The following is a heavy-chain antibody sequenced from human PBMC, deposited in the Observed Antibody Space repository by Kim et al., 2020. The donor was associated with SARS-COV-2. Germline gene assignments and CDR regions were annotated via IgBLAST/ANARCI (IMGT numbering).Heavy chain of an antibody. V-gene: IGHV3-21*01. CDR3: ARGGELWLEHAFDI. CDR1: GFTFSSYS. CDR2: ISSSSSYI. Sequence: GGSLRLSCAASGFTFSSYSMNWVRQAPGKGLEWVSSISSSSSYIYYADSVKGRFTISRDNAKNSLYLQMNSLRAEDTAVYYCARGGELWLEHAFDIWGQGTMVTVSS. D-gene: IGHD5-18*01. J-gene: IGHJ3*02.